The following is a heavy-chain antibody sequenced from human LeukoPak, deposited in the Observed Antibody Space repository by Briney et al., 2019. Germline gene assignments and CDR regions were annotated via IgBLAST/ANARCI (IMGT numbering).Heavy chain of an antibody. Sequence: GESLKISCQGSGYNFPTYRIGWVRQMPGKGLEWMGIIYPGDSDTRYSPSLQGQVTISADKSISTAYLQWNSLKASDTAMYYCARQRYFDSSGYSENWGQGTLVTVSS. V-gene: IGHV5-51*01. CDR1: GYNFPTYR. CDR2: IYPGDSDT. J-gene: IGHJ4*02. CDR3: ARQRYFDSSGYSEN. D-gene: IGHD3-22*01.